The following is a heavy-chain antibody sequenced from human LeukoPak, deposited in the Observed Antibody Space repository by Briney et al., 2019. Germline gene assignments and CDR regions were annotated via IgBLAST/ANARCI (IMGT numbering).Heavy chain of an antibody. J-gene: IGHJ4*02. CDR2: MKYDGSEK. Sequence: GGSLRLSCAASGFTFSSYWMSWVRQASGKGLEWVANMKYDGSEKDYVDSVKGRFTISRDNAKNSLYLQMNSLRAEDTAVYYCARDIAAAGLFFDYWGQGTLVTVSS. CDR3: ARDIAAAGLFFDY. CDR1: GFTFSSYW. D-gene: IGHD6-13*01. V-gene: IGHV3-7*01.